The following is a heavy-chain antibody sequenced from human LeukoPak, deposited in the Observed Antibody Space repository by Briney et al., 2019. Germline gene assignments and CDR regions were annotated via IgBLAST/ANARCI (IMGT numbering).Heavy chain of an antibody. CDR3: AKGASDYIWGSFRPPEDY. J-gene: IGHJ4*02. CDR1: GFTFTNYG. CDR2: ISTDGSNE. V-gene: IGHV3-30*18. Sequence: GGSLRLSCAASGFTFTNYGMHWVRQSPGKGLEWVAVISTDGSNEYYADSVKGRFTISRDNSKNTLYLQMNSLRAEDTAVYYCAKGASDYIWGSFRPPEDYWGQGTLVTVSS. D-gene: IGHD3-16*02.